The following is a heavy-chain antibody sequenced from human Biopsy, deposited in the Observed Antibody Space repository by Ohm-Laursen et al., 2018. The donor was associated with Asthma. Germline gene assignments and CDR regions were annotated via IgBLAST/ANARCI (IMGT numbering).Heavy chain of an antibody. CDR1: GGTFNTYV. Sequence: SSVKASCKSLGGTFNTYVIGWVRQAPGQGLEWMGGINSVFGTTTYPQKFQDRVTITADDSTSTVYMELSSLRSEDTAVYYCARKAGSCISRTCYSLDFWGQGTLVTFSS. D-gene: IGHD2-2*01. V-gene: IGHV1-69*01. CDR2: INSVFGTT. CDR3: ARKAGSCISRTCYSLDF. J-gene: IGHJ4*02.